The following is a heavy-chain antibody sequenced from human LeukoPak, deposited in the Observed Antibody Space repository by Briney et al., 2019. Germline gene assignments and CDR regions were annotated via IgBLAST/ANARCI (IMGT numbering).Heavy chain of an antibody. CDR1: GFTFSSYA. V-gene: IGHV3-64*01. CDR2: ISSNGGST. J-gene: IGHJ4*02. Sequence: GGSLRLSCAASGFTFSSYAMHWVRQAPGKGLEYVSAISSNGGSTYYANSVKGRFTISRDNSKNTLYLQMGSLRAEDMAVYYCARHSDSYGSLPIDYWGQGTLVTVSS. CDR3: ARHSDSYGSLPIDY. D-gene: IGHD5-18*01.